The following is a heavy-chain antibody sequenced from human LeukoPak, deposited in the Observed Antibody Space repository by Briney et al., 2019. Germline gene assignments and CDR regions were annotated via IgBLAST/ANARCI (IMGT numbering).Heavy chain of an antibody. CDR3: AKDGSITIFGVVITYFDY. Sequence: TGGSLRLSCAASGFTFSSYAMSWVRQAPGKGLEWVSAISGSGGSTYYADTVKGRFTISRDNSKNMLYLQMNSLRAEDTAVYYCAKDGSITIFGVVITYFDYWGQGTLVTVSS. J-gene: IGHJ4*02. CDR1: GFTFSSYA. D-gene: IGHD3-3*01. V-gene: IGHV3-23*01. CDR2: ISGSGGST.